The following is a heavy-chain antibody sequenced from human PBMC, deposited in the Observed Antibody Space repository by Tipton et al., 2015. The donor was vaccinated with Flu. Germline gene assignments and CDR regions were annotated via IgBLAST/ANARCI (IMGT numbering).Heavy chain of an antibody. CDR1: GFTFSSYS. D-gene: IGHD4-23*01. CDR2: ISSSSSYI. V-gene: IGHV3-21*01. J-gene: IGHJ6*02. CDR3: ARGLGDYVGYYYYGMDV. Sequence: GSLRLSCAASGFTFSSYSMNWVRQAPGKGLEWVSSISSSSSYIYYADSVKGRFTISRDNAKNSLYLQMNSLRAEDTAVYYCARGLGDYVGYYYYGMDVWGQGTTVTVSS.